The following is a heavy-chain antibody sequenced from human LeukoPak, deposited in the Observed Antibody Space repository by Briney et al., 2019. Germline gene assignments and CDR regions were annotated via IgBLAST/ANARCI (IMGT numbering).Heavy chain of an antibody. CDR3: AKDDYYGSGGYYYYYYGMDV. D-gene: IGHD3-10*01. CDR2: ISYDGSNK. J-gene: IGHJ6*04. V-gene: IGHV3-30*18. CDR1: GFTFSSYG. Sequence: GGSLRLSCAASGFTFSSYGMHWVRQAPGKGLEWVAVISYDGSNKYYADSVKGRFTISRDNSKNTLYLQMNSLRAEDTAVYYCAKDDYYGSGGYYYYYYGMDVWGKGTTVTVSS.